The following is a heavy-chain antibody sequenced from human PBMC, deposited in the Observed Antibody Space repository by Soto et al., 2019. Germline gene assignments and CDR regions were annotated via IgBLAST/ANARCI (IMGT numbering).Heavy chain of an antibody. J-gene: IGHJ4*02. Sequence: ASVKVSCKTSGYTFTNYYIHWVRQAPGQGLEWMGVINLSGGDSTSLAQRLRRRITMTDDTYTRTVHKKMSSLKSDATAVYYRGSAYNGYGPWHFDDWGQGTLVTVSS. CDR1: GYTFTNYY. D-gene: IGHD5-12*01. CDR3: GSAYNGYGPWHFDD. CDR2: INLSGGDST. V-gene: IGHV1-46*04.